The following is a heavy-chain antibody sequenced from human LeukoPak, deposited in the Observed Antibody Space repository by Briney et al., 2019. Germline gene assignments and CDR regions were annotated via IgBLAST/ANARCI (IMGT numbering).Heavy chain of an antibody. CDR1: EFIFSDYY. CDR2: ISTRSRQS. Sequence: GGSLRLSCAASEFIFSDYYMSWIRQAPGKGLEWVSHISTRSRQSEYADSVRGRFTISRDNAKNSLYLQLNSLRAEDTAVYYCARRLAVPGSSQDAFDLWGQGTMVTVSS. J-gene: IGHJ3*01. D-gene: IGHD6-19*01. CDR3: ARRLAVPGSSQDAFDL. V-gene: IGHV3-11*03.